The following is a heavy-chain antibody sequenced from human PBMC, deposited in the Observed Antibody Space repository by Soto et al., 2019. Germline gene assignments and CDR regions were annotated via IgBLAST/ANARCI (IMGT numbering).Heavy chain of an antibody. CDR3: ARQLDSTVFDY. J-gene: IGHJ4*02. Sequence: QVQLQESGPGLVKPSETLSLTCSVAGAFVSSSDYHWTWIRQSPGKGLEWIGYISYSGSSKYDPSLESRVTIYLDTSNNQFSMNLRSLTAADTATYYCARQLDSTVFDYWGRGTLVTVSS. V-gene: IGHV4-61*08. CDR2: ISYSGSS. D-gene: IGHD4-17*01. CDR1: GAFVSSSDYH.